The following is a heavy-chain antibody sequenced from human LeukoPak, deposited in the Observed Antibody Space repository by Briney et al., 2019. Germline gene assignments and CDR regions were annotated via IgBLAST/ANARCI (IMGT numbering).Heavy chain of an antibody. D-gene: IGHD2-15*01. CDR1: GGSVSSGGYY. V-gene: IGHV4-61*08. CDR3: ARESGGGYVAKYYYYGMDV. J-gene: IGHJ6*02. Sequence: PSETLSLTCTVSGGSVSSGGYYWSWIRQPPGKGLEWIGYIYYSGSTNYNPSLKSRVTISVDTSKNQFSLKLSSVTAADTAVYYCARESGGGYVAKYYYYGMDVWGQGTTVTVSS. CDR2: IYYSGST.